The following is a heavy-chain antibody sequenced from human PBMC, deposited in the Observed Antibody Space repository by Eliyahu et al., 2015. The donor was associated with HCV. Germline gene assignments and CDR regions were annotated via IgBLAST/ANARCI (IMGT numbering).Heavy chain of an antibody. J-gene: IGHJ4*02. CDR2: INTYNGDT. Sequence: QVQLVQSDADVRQPGTSMSVSCKASGYTFINYGFSWVRQAPGQGLEWMGWINTYNGDTVYEPKFQGRVTMTTDTSTTTAFMQLRSLRSDDTAVYFCVRDGLGHCTDTSCPQRFNDWGQGTLVTVSS. V-gene: IGHV1-18*04. CDR1: GYTFINYG. CDR3: VRDGLGHCTDTSCPQRFND. D-gene: IGHD2-8*02.